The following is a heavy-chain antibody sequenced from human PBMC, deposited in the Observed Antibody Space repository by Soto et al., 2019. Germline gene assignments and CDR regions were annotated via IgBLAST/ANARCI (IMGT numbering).Heavy chain of an antibody. CDR3: ARDAHYYDSSGYYLHYYYYGMDV. Sequence: EVQLVESGGGLVQPGGSLRLSCAASGFTFSSYSMNWVRQAPGKGLEWVSYISSSSSTIYYADSVKGRFTISRDNAKNSLYLQMNSLRDEDTAVYYCARDAHYYDSSGYYLHYYYYGMDVWGQGTTVTVSS. V-gene: IGHV3-48*02. CDR1: GFTFSSYS. J-gene: IGHJ6*02. CDR2: ISSSSSTI. D-gene: IGHD3-22*01.